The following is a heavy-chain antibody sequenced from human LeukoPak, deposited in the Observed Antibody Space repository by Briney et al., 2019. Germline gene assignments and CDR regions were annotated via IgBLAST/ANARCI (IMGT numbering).Heavy chain of an antibody. J-gene: IGHJ6*02. CDR2: ISNDGSNK. CDR1: GFTFSNFA. D-gene: IGHD5-12*01. Sequence: GGSLRLSCAASGFTFSNFAIHWVRQAPGKGLEWVAVISNDGSNKYYADSVEGRFTISRDNSKNTLYLQMNSLRPEDTAVYYCARDMGYSGYDLQGMDVWGQGTTVTVSS. V-gene: IGHV3-30-3*01. CDR3: ARDMGYSGYDLQGMDV.